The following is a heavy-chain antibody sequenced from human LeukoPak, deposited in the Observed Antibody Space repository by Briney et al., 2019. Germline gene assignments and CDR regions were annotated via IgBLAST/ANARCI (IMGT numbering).Heavy chain of an antibody. CDR3: VATQSSIAARQVDY. CDR1: GFTVSSNY. V-gene: IGHV3-53*01. Sequence: PGGSLRLSCAASGFTVSSNYMSWVRQAPGKGLEWVSVIYSGGSTYYADSVKGRFTISRDNSKNTLYLQMNSLRAEDTAVYYCVATQSSIAARQVDYWGQGTLVTVSS. J-gene: IGHJ4*02. CDR2: IYSGGST. D-gene: IGHD6-6*01.